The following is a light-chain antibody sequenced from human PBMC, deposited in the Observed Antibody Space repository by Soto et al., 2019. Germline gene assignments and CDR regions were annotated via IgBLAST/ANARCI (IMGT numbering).Light chain of an antibody. Sequence: QSVLTQPASVSGSPGQSITISCTGTSSDVGSYNLVSWYQQHPGKAPKLMIYEGSKRPSGVSNRFSGSKSGNTASLTISGLQAEDEDDYYCCSYAGSSTNLVFGGGTKLTVL. CDR2: EGS. V-gene: IGLV2-23*01. J-gene: IGLJ3*02. CDR3: CSYAGSSTNLV. CDR1: SSDVGSYNL.